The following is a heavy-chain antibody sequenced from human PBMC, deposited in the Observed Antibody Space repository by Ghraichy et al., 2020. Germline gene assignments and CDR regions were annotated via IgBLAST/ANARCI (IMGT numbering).Heavy chain of an antibody. Sequence: ASVKVSCKASGYTFISYGIRWVRQAPGQGLEWMGWITTKSGNTHYAQKFQGRVIMTTETSTNTAYMELRSLRSDDTAVYYCARGINWLDPWGQGTLVTVSS. J-gene: IGHJ5*02. V-gene: IGHV1-18*01. CDR2: ITTKSGNT. CDR1: GYTFISYG. CDR3: ARGINWLDP.